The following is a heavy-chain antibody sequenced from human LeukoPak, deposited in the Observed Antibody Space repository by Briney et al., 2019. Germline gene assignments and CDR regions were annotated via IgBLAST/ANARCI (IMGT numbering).Heavy chain of an antibody. J-gene: IGHJ4*02. CDR3: ERLALQEVGATQTYYLDY. CDR2: INPNSGGT. CDR1: GYTFTGYY. V-gene: IGHV1-2*02. D-gene: IGHD1-26*01. Sequence: GASVKVSCKASGYTFTGYYMHWVRQAPGQGLECMGWINPNSGGTNYAQKFQGRVTMTSDTSISTAYMELSRLRSEDTAVYYCERLALQEVGATQTYYLDYWGQGTLVTVSS.